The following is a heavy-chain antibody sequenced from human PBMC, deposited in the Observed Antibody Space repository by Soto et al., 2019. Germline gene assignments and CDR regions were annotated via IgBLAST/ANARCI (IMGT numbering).Heavy chain of an antibody. Sequence: WGSLRLSCAASGFTFSTYAMTWVRQAPGKGLEWASIISSSGDATYYLDSVKGRFTISRDNSRNTLNLQMNSLRAEDTAVYYCAKNGDFWSWGMDVWGLGTTVTVSS. CDR2: ISSSGDAT. D-gene: IGHD3-3*01. CDR3: AKNGDFWSWGMDV. CDR1: GFTFSTYA. J-gene: IGHJ6*02. V-gene: IGHV3-23*01.